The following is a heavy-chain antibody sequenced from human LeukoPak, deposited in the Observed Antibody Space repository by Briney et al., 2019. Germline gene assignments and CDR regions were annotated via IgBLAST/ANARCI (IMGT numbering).Heavy chain of an antibody. D-gene: IGHD3-10*01. CDR2: IRSKTDGGTT. CDR3: TTARNMVRGVIPLDY. Sequence: PGGSLRLSCAASGFTFSNAWMRWVRQAPGKGLEWVGRIRSKTDGGTTDYAAPVKGRFTISRDDSKNTLYLQMNSLKTGDTAVYYCTTARNMVRGVIPLDYWGQGTLVTVSS. CDR1: GFTFSNAW. J-gene: IGHJ4*02. V-gene: IGHV3-15*01.